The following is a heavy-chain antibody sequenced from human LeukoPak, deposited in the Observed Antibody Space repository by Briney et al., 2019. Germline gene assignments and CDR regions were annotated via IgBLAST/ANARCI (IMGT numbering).Heavy chain of an antibody. J-gene: IGHJ4*02. CDR1: GFTFSSYA. Sequence: GGSLRLSCAASGFTFSSYAMSWVRQAPGKGLEWVSAISGSGGSTYNADSMKGRFTISRDNSKNTLYLQMNSLRAEDTAVYYCARAPRVGGGIDYWGQGTLVTVSS. D-gene: IGHD3-16*01. CDR3: ARAPRVGGGIDY. V-gene: IGHV3-23*01. CDR2: ISGSGGST.